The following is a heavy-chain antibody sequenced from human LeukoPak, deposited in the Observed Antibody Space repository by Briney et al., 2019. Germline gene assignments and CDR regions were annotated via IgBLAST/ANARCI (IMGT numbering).Heavy chain of an antibody. J-gene: IGHJ4*02. CDR3: ARAWATDYFDY. V-gene: IGHV4-59*01. CDR1: GGSISSYY. Sequence: PSETLSLTCIVSGGSISSYYWSWIRQPPGKGLEWIGYMYYSGTINYNPSLKSRVTISVDTSKNQFSLKLSSVTPADTAMYYCARAWATDYFDYWGQGTLVTVSS. CDR2: MYYSGTI.